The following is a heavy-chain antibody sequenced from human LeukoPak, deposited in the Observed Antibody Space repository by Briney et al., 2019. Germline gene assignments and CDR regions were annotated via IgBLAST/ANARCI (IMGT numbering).Heavy chain of an antibody. J-gene: IGHJ6*03. D-gene: IGHD4-17*01. CDR2: IYTSGST. CDR3: AREGYGVYYYYYMDV. Sequence: PPETLSLTCTVSCGYISCCSYYWRWIRQPAGKGLEWIVRIYTSGSTNYNPSLKSRVTISVDTSKNQFSLTLSSVTAADTAVYYCAREGYGVYYYYYMDVWGKGTTVTVSS. V-gene: IGHV4-61*02. CDR1: CGYISCCSYY.